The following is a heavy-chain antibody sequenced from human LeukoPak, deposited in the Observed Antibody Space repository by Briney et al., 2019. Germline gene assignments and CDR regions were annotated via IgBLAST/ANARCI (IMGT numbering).Heavy chain of an antibody. V-gene: IGHV5-51*01. D-gene: IGHD6-13*01. CDR2: IYPGDSDT. CDR3: ARHQAGDY. J-gene: IGHJ4*02. Sequence: GESLKISCKGSGYRFSSYWIAWVRQMPGKGLEWMGIIYPGDSDTRYSPSFQGQVTISADKSTSTAYLQWSSLKVSDTAMYYCARHQAGDYWGQGTVVNVSP. CDR1: GYRFSSYW.